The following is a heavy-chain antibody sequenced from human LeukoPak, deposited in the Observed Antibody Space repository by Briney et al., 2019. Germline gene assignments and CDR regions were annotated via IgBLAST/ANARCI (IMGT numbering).Heavy chain of an antibody. CDR2: ISWNSGSI. J-gene: IGHJ4*02. CDR1: GFTFDDYA. V-gene: IGHV3-9*01. CDR3: ARDVTMGFGERGDY. Sequence: GGSLRLSCAASGFTFDDYAMHWVRQAPGKGLEWVSGISWNSGSIGYADSVKGRFTISRDNAKNSLYLQMNSLRAEDTALYYCARDVTMGFGERGDYWGQGTLVTVSS. D-gene: IGHD3-10*01.